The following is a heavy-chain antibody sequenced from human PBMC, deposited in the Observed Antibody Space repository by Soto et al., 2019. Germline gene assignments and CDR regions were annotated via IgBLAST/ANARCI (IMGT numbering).Heavy chain of an antibody. CDR2: IHRGGST. J-gene: IGHJ4*02. V-gene: IGHV3-53*01. CDR1: GFTVGNNY. D-gene: IGHD2-15*01. CDR3: AKRGHNFFDY. Sequence: GGSLRLSCAASGFTVGNNYMSWVRQAPGKGLEWVSIIHRGGSTSYADSVKGRFTISRDNSKNTLNLQMNSLRAEDTAVYYCAKRGHNFFDYWGQGTLVTVS.